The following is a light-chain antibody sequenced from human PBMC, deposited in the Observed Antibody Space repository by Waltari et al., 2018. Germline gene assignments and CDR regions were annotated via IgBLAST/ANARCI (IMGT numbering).Light chain of an antibody. CDR2: DVS. CDR1: SSDVGGHNY. J-gene: IGLJ3*02. CDR3: SSHTSSSTRV. Sequence: QSALTQPASVSGSPGQSITIPCTGTSSDVGGHNYVSWYQQHPGKAPKLMIYDVSNRPAGVYDRSSGSKSGNTASLTISGLQAQDEADYYCSSHTSSSTRVFGGGTKLTVL. V-gene: IGLV2-14*03.